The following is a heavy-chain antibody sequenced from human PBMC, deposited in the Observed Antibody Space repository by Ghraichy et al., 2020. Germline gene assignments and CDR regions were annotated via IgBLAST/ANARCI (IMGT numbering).Heavy chain of an antibody. D-gene: IGHD3-10*01. J-gene: IGHJ6*02. CDR2: LNDSGSF. CDR1: GGSFSGYY. V-gene: IGHV4-34*01. Sequence: SQTLSLTCAVYGGSFSGYYWSWIRQPPGKGLEWIGELNDSGSFNYIPSLKSRVTLSLDTSKNQFSLNLRSVTAADTAVYYCARGPGQQYYYYYGMDVWGQGTTVTVSS. CDR3: ARGPGQQYYYYYGMDV.